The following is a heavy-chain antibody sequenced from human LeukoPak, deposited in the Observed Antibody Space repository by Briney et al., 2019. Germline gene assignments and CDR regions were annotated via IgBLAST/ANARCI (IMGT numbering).Heavy chain of an antibody. CDR3: TSQHGY. Sequence: GGSLRLSCTASGFTFGDYPMSWFPKAPGKGLEWVGFIRSKAYGGTTEYAASVKGRFTISRDDSKSIAYLQMNSLKTEDTAVYYCTSQHGYWGQGTLVTVSS. CDR1: GFTFGDYP. J-gene: IGHJ4*02. V-gene: IGHV3-49*03. CDR2: IRSKAYGGTT.